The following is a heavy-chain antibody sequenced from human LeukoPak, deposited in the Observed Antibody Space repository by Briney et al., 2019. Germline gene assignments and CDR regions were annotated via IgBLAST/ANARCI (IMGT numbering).Heavy chain of an antibody. Sequence: SETLSLTCTVSGGSMSPYYWGWIRQTPGKGLEWIGSIYYSGSTYYNPSLKSRVTISVDTSKNQFSLKLSSVTAADTVVYYCARHSVATITSFDYWGQGTLVTVSS. V-gene: IGHV4-39*01. CDR3: ARHSVATITSFDY. D-gene: IGHD5-12*01. CDR1: GGSMSPYY. CDR2: IYYSGST. J-gene: IGHJ4*02.